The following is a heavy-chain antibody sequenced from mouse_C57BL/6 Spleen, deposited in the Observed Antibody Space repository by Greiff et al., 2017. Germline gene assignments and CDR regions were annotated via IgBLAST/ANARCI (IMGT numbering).Heavy chain of an antibody. Sequence: QVQLQQPGAELVRPGTSVKLSCKASGYTFPSYWMHWVKQRPGQGLEWIGVIDTSDSYTNYNQKFKGKATLTVDTSSSTAYMQLSSLTSEDAGVYYCARDGGYFDVWGTGTTVTGSS. CDR2: IDTSDSYT. J-gene: IGHJ1*03. V-gene: IGHV1-59*01. D-gene: IGHD1-1*02. CDR3: ARDGGYFDV. CDR1: GYTFPSYW.